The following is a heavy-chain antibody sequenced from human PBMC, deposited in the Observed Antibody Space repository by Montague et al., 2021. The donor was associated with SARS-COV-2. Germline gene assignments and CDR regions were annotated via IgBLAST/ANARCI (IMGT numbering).Heavy chain of an antibody. CDR1: GFSLSTSGMR. V-gene: IGHV2-70*04. D-gene: IGHD3-9*01. CDR3: ARSYYDILTNYYDAFDI. Sequence: PALVKPTQTLTLTCTLSGFSLSTSGMRASWIRQPPGKALEWLARIDWDDDKFYSTSLKTRLTISKDTSKNQVALTMTNMDPVDTATYYCARSYYDILTNYYDAFDIWGQGTMDTVSS. CDR2: IDWDDDK. J-gene: IGHJ3*02.